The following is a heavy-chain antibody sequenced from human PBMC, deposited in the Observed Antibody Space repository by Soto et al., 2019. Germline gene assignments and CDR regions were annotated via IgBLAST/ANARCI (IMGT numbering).Heavy chain of an antibody. Sequence: GGSLRLSCAASGFTVSSNYMSWVRQAPGKGLEWGSVIYSGGSTYYADSVKGRFTISRDNSKNTLYLQMNSLRAEETAVYYCAREGAARQGSWFDPWGQGTLVTVSS. CDR2: IYSGGST. CDR1: GFTVSSNY. CDR3: AREGAARQGSWFDP. J-gene: IGHJ5*02. D-gene: IGHD6-6*01. V-gene: IGHV3-53*01.